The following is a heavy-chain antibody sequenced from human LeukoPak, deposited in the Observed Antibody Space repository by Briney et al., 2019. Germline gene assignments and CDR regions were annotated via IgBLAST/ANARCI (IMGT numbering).Heavy chain of an antibody. V-gene: IGHV3-23*01. J-gene: IGHJ6*02. CDR1: GFTFSNYA. Sequence: GGSLRLSCAASGFTFSNYAMSWVRQAPGKGLEWVSGINDNSDTTWYADSVKGRFTISRDNSKNTLYLQLNSLRAVDTAVYYCVLRTTGASSRYFYYPMDVWGQGITVTVSS. D-gene: IGHD6-13*01. CDR2: INDNSDTT. CDR3: VLRTTGASSRYFYYPMDV.